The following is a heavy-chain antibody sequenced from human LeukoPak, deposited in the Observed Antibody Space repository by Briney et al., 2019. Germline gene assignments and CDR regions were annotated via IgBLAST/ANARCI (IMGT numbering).Heavy chain of an antibody. D-gene: IGHD5-12*01. J-gene: IGHJ4*02. CDR2: INPHTGGT. V-gene: IGHV1-2*02. CDR1: GYTFTGYY. CDR3: ARSGPGYSGYSIDY. Sequence: ASVKVSCKASGYTFTGYYMHWVRQAPGQGLEWMGWINPHTGGTNYAQKFQGRVTMTRDTSISTAYMELSRLRSDDTAVYYCARSGPGYSGYSIDYWGQGTLVTVSS.